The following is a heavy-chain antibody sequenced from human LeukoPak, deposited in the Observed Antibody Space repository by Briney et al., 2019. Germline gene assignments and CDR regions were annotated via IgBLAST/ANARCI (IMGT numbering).Heavy chain of an antibody. CDR1: GGSISSSSYY. CDR2: IYYSGTT. V-gene: IGHV4-39*01. CDR3: ARHPKKDGIVGATIYD. Sequence: PSETLSLTCIVSGGSISSSSYYWGWIRQPPGKGLEWIGSIYYSGTTHYSPSLKGRVTISVHTSKKQFSLKLSSVTAADTAVYYCARHPKKDGIVGATIYDWGQGTLVTVSS. D-gene: IGHD1-26*01. J-gene: IGHJ4*02.